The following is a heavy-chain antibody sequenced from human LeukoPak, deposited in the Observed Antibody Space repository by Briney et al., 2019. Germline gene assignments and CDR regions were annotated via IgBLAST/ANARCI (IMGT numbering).Heavy chain of an antibody. D-gene: IGHD3-10*01. J-gene: IGHJ4*02. CDR2: IYYSGST. Sequence: PSQTLSLTCIVSGGSISSGGYYWNWIRQHPGKGLEWIGYIYYSGSTYYNPSLKSRVIISADTSKNQFSLKLTSVTAADTAVYYCAAQLLWFGEDNPHFDYRGQGTLVTVSS. CDR1: GGSISSGGYY. V-gene: IGHV4-31*03. CDR3: AAQLLWFGEDNPHFDY.